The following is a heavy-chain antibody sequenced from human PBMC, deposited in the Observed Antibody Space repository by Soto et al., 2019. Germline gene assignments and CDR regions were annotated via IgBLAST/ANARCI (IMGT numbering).Heavy chain of an antibody. CDR2: TYYRSRWYN. J-gene: IGHJ6*03. Sequence: SQTLSLTGAISRDSVSSNSAAWNWIRLSPSRGLEWLARTYYRSRWYNDYAVSVRSRITVNPDTSKNQFSLQLTSVTPEDTAVYYCAGTTSHQWYYMDVWGKGTTVTVSS. CDR3: AGTTSHQWYYMDV. D-gene: IGHD1-7*01. CDR1: RDSVSSNSAA. V-gene: IGHV6-1*01.